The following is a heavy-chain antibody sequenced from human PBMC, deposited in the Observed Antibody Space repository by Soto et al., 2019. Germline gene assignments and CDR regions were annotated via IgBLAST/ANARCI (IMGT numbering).Heavy chain of an antibody. V-gene: IGHV1-18*01. D-gene: IGHD1-1*01. CDR1: GYNFFDYG. Sequence: QIQLVQSGAEVKKPGASVKVYCKASGYNFFDYGVSWVRQAPGQGLEWMGWVSPKSGNTDYARKVQGRVTMTTDISTSTAYMELRGLISDDTGVYYCARGRTVSSSGPLLVWGQGTLVSVSS. J-gene: IGHJ1*01. CDR3: ARGRTVSSSGPLLV. CDR2: VSPKSGNT.